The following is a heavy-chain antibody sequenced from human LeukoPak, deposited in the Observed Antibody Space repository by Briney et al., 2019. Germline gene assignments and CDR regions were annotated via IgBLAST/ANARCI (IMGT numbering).Heavy chain of an antibody. Sequence: GGSLRLSCAASGFTFSSYSMNWVRQAPGKGLEWASSISSGSSYIYYADSVKGRFTISRDNAKNSLYLHMNSLRAEDTAVYYCARDRPIHDYWGQGTLVTVSS. CDR3: ARDRPIHDY. V-gene: IGHV3-21*01. CDR1: GFTFSSYS. J-gene: IGHJ4*02. CDR2: ISSGSSYI.